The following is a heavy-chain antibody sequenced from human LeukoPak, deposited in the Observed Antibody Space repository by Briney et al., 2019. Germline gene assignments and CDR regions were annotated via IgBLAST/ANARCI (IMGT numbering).Heavy chain of an antibody. CDR2: INSDGSST. CDR1: GFTFSSYW. J-gene: IGHJ4*02. D-gene: IGHD2-8*01. CDR3: ARAELWGCTNGVCAIN. V-gene: IGHV3-74*01. Sequence: PGRSLRLSCAASGFTFSSYWMSWLRQAPGKGLVWVSRINSDGSSTTYAGSVKGRFTISRDNAKNTLYLQMISLRAEDTAVYYCARAELWGCTNGVCAINWGQGTLVTVSS.